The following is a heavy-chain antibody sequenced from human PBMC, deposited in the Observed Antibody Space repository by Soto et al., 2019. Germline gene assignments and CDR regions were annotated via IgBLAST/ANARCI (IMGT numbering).Heavy chain of an antibody. J-gene: IGHJ6*02. CDR1: GFTFTSSA. V-gene: IGHV1-58*01. Sequence: GASVKVSCKASGFTFTSSAVQWVRQARGQRLEWIGWIVVGSGNTNYAQKFQERVTITRDMSTSTAYMELSSLRSEDTAVYYCAAGSSSIAAIWTGYYYYYGMDVWGQGTTVAVS. D-gene: IGHD6-6*01. CDR3: AAGSSSIAAIWTGYYYYYGMDV. CDR2: IVVGSGNT.